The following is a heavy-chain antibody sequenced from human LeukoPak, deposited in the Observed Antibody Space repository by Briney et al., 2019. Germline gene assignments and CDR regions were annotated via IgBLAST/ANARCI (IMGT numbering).Heavy chain of an antibody. Sequence: ASVKVSCKASGGTFSSYAISWVRQAPGQGLEWMGGIIPIFGTANYAQKFQGRVTITTDESTSTAYMELSSLRSEDTAVYYCARDPSRSSSHFDYWGQGTLATVSS. CDR3: ARDPSRSSSHFDY. CDR2: IIPIFGTA. D-gene: IGHD6-13*01. J-gene: IGHJ4*02. V-gene: IGHV1-69*05. CDR1: GGTFSSYA.